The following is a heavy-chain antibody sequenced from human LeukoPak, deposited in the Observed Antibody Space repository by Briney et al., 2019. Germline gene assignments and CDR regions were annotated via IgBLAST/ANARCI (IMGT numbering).Heavy chain of an antibody. V-gene: IGHV3-48*04. J-gene: IGHJ3*02. D-gene: IGHD1-26*01. CDR2: ISSSGSTI. CDR3: ARDPPSGSYYSGAFDI. CDR1: GFTFSSYD. Sequence: GGSLRLSCAASGFTFSSYDMHWVRQAPGKGLEWVSYISSSGSTIYYADSVKGRFTISRDNAKNSLYLQMNSLRAEDTAVYYCARDPPSGSYYSGAFDIWGQGTMVTVSS.